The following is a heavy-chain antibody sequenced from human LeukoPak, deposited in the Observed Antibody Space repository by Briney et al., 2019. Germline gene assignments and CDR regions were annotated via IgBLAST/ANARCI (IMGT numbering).Heavy chain of an antibody. CDR2: IKQDGSEK. Sequence: PGGSLRLSCAASGFTFSDYWMSWVRQAPGKGLKWVANIKQDGSEKYYVDSVKGRFTISRDNAKNSLYLQMNSLRAEDTAVYYCARYYGSGSYYNPHLDYWGQGTLVTVSS. CDR1: GFTFSDYW. J-gene: IGHJ4*02. CDR3: ARYYGSGSYYNPHLDY. V-gene: IGHV3-7*01. D-gene: IGHD3-10*01.